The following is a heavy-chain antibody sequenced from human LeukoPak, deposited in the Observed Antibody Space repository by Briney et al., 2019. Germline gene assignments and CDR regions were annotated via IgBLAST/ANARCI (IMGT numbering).Heavy chain of an antibody. CDR2: ISSSSSYI. CDR3: ARVPPTRVWGSYRQFDP. CDR1: GFTFSSYS. J-gene: IGHJ5*02. D-gene: IGHD3-16*02. V-gene: IGHV3-21*01. Sequence: GGSLRLSCAASGFTFSSYSMNWVRQAPGKGLEWVSSISSSSSYIYYADSVKGRFTISRDNAKNSLYLQMNSLRAEDTAVYYCARVPPTRVWGSYRQFDPWGQGTLVTVSS.